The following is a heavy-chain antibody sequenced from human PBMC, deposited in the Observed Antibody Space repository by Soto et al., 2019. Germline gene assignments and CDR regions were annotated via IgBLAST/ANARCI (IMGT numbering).Heavy chain of an antibody. D-gene: IGHD1-7*01. Sequence: PGGSLRLSCAASGFTFSSYGMHWVRQAPGKGLEWVAVIWYDGSNKYYADSVKGRFTISRDNSKNTLYLQMNSLRAEDTAVYYCARGYTTGTTRGFDYWGQGTLVTVSS. CDR2: IWYDGSNK. CDR1: GFTFSSYG. J-gene: IGHJ4*02. CDR3: ARGYTTGTTRGFDY. V-gene: IGHV3-33*01.